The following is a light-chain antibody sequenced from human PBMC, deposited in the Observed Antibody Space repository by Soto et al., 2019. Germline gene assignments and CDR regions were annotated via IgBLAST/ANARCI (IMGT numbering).Light chain of an antibody. CDR1: KLGDKS. CDR3: QAWDSSNVV. V-gene: IGLV3-1*01. Sequence: SYELTQPPSVSVSPGQTASITCSGDKLGDKSAYWDQQKPGHSPVLVIYQDSKRPSGIPERFSGSNSGNTATLTISGTQAMDEADYYCQAWDSSNVVFGGGTKLTVL. CDR2: QDS. J-gene: IGLJ2*01.